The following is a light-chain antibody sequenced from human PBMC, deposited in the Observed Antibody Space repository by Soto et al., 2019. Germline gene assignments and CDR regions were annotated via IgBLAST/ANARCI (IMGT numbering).Light chain of an antibody. CDR3: SSYMPSITDWV. CDR2: EVT. CDR1: SSDVGGYNL. Sequence: QSVLTQPASVSGSPGQSITISCTGTSSDVGGYNLVSWYQQYPGEAPKLIIYEVTNRPSGVSNRFSGSKSGNTASLTISGLQAEDEADYYCSSYMPSITDWVFGGGTKLTVL. V-gene: IGLV2-14*01. J-gene: IGLJ3*02.